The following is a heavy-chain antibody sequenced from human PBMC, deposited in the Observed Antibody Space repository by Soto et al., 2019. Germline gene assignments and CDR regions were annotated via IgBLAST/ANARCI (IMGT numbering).Heavy chain of an antibody. J-gene: IGHJ6*02. CDR1: GFTFSSYA. Sequence: GGSLRLSCAASGFTFSSYAMHWVRQAPGKGLEWVAVISYDGSNKYYADSVKGRFTISRDNSKNTLYLQMNSLRAEDTAVYYCARQDDEVVGATPSWMPWRFYGMDVWGQGTTVTVSS. D-gene: IGHD1-26*01. CDR3: ARQDDEVVGATPSWMPWRFYGMDV. CDR2: ISYDGSNK. V-gene: IGHV3-30-3*01.